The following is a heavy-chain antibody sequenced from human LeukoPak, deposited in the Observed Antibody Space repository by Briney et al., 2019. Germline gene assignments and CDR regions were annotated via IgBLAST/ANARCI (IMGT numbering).Heavy chain of an antibody. CDR2: TYYRSKWYN. Sequence: SQTLSLTCAISGDSVSSNSAAWTWIRQSPSRGLEWLGRTYYRSKWYNDYAVSVKSRITINPDTSKNQFSLQLSSVTPEDTAVYYCARAAGEWELLDYWGQGTLVTVSS. J-gene: IGHJ4*02. V-gene: IGHV6-1*01. CDR3: ARAAGEWELLDY. D-gene: IGHD1-26*01. CDR1: GDSVSSNSAA.